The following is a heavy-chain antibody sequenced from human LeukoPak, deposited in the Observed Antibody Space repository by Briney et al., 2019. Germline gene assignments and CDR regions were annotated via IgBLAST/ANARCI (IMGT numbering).Heavy chain of an antibody. CDR2: INPDSGGT. CDR1: GYTFSGYY. J-gene: IGHJ4*02. V-gene: IGHV1-2*02. D-gene: IGHD5-12*01. CDR3: AISTSGYDLVVMFWFDF. Sequence: ASVKVSCKASGYTFSGYYMHWVRQAPGQGLEWMGWINPDSGGTNYAQKFQGRVTMTRDTSISTAYMELSRLRSDDTAVYYCAISTSGYDLVVMFWFDFWGQGTLVTVSS.